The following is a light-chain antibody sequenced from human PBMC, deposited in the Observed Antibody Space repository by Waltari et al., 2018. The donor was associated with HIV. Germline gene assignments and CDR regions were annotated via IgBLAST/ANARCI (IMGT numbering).Light chain of an antibody. J-gene: IGKJ2*01. CDR1: ANIATY. CDR2: GAS. CDR3: QQSYITPCA. V-gene: IGKV1-39*01. Sequence: DIQMTQSPSSLSASVGDTVTITCRASANIATYLNWYHHKSGAAPKLLIYGASSLQNAVPSRFSGSGFGTQFSRTITSLQADDVGTYYCQQSYITPCAFGQGTKLEV.